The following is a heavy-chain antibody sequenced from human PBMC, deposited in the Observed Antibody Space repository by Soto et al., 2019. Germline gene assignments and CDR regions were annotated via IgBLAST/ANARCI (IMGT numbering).Heavy chain of an antibody. CDR2: IERDDDDK. CDR1: GFSLTSPGMC. J-gene: IGHJ6*02. Sequence: SGPRLVNPTGTLTLTCTFSGFSLTSPGMCVSWIRQSPGKALEWLALIERDDDDKYYSTSLKTRLTISKDTRKNQVVLTMANMEPADTATYYCARSIRGPRRFNGMDVWGQGTTVTVSS. D-gene: IGHD1-20*01. V-gene: IGHV2-70*13. CDR3: ARSIRGPRRFNGMDV.